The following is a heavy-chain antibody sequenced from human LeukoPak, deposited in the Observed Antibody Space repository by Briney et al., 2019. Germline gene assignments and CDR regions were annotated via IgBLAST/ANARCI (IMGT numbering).Heavy chain of an antibody. Sequence: SVKVSCKASGGTFSSYAISWVRQAPGQGLEWMGGIIPIFGTANYAQKFQGRVTITTDESTSTAYMELSSLRSEDTAVYYCARGDYYGTGMDVWGQGTTVTVSS. J-gene: IGHJ6*02. V-gene: IGHV1-69*05. CDR1: GGTFSSYA. D-gene: IGHD3-10*01. CDR3: ARGDYYGTGMDV. CDR2: IIPIFGTA.